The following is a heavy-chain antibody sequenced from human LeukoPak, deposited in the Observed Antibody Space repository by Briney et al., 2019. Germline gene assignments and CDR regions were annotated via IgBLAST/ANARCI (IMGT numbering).Heavy chain of an antibody. Sequence: SETLSLTCTVSGGSISTYYWSWIRQPPGKGLEWIGNIYYSGTTNHNPSLKSRVSMSVDTSKNQFSLKLSSVTAADTAVYYCARVGIVGASATFDIWGQGTMVTVSS. CDR2: IYYSGTT. CDR3: ARVGIVGASATFDI. V-gene: IGHV4-59*12. J-gene: IGHJ3*02. D-gene: IGHD1-26*01. CDR1: GGSISTYY.